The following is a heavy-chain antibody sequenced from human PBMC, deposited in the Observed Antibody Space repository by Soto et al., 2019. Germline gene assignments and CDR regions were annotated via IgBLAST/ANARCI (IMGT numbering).Heavy chain of an antibody. CDR2: IYNSGST. Sequence: QLQLQESGPGLVEPSQTLSLTCTVSGDSVSSDYYYWSWIRQPPGRGLGWIGHIYNSGSTYSNPSLRSRATVAVDTSKNQFSLELSSVTAADTAVYYCARGPRADKVDYWGQGTLVTVSP. CDR1: GDSVSSDYYY. V-gene: IGHV4-30-4*01. J-gene: IGHJ4*02. CDR3: ARGPRADKVDY.